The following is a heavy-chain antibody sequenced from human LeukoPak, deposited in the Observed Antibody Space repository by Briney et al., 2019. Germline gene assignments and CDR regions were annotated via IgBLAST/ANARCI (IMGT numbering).Heavy chain of an antibody. D-gene: IGHD4-11*01. CDR1: GFTFSSYA. CDR3: ARALTVNLDY. J-gene: IGHJ4*02. V-gene: IGHV3-30-3*01. CDR2: ISYDGSNK. Sequence: GGPLRLSCAASGFTFSSYATHWVRQAPGKGLEWVAVISYDGSNKYYADSVKGRFTISRDNSKNTLYLQMNSLRAEDTAVYYCARALTVNLDYWGQGTLVTVSS.